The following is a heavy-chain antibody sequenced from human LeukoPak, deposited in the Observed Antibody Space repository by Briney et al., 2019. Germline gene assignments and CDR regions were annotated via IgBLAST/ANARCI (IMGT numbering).Heavy chain of an antibody. CDR1: GYTLTAYY. CDR3: ARGFRLSAIEDCFDP. Sequence: GASVKVSCKASGYTLTAYYMHWVRLAPGQGLEGMGWITPNSGGTKYAQRFQGRVTMTRDTSISTAYMELSGLRSDDTAVYYCARGFRLSAIEDCFDPWGQGTLVTVSS. J-gene: IGHJ5*02. CDR2: ITPNSGGT. V-gene: IGHV1-2*02. D-gene: IGHD2-2*02.